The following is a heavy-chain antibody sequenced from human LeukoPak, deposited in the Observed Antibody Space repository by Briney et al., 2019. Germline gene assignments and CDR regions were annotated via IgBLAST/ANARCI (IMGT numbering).Heavy chain of an antibody. D-gene: IGHD3-10*01. CDR2: IFNTGNT. Sequence: SETLSLTCSVSGGSINSHYWSWIRQPPGKRLEWIGYIFNTGNTNYNPSLASRVTKSLDTSRAQFFLRLSPVTAADTAIYYCASRPADTTWYGVFDYWSQGTPVTVSS. J-gene: IGHJ4*02. CDR3: ASRPADTTWYGVFDY. V-gene: IGHV4-59*11. CDR1: GGSINSHY.